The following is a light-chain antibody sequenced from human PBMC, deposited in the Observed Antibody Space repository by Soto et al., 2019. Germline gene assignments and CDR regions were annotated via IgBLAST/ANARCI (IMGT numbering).Light chain of an antibody. CDR3: QQYNSYSWT. V-gene: IGKV1-5*01. CDR1: QSINSW. Sequence: DIHMTQSPSTLSASVGDRVTITCRASQSINSWLAWYQQKPGTAPKLLIYDTFSLESGVPSRFSGSGSGTEFTLSISSLQPDDFATYYCQQYNSYSWTFGQGTKVDIK. CDR2: DTF. J-gene: IGKJ1*01.